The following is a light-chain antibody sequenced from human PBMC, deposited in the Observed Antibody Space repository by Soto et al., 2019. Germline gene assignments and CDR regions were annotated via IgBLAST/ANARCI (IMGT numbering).Light chain of an antibody. V-gene: IGKV1-5*03. CDR2: KAS. CDR1: QSISVW. J-gene: IGKJ5*01. Sequence: DMQMTQSPSTLSASVGDRVTITCRAGQSISVWLAWYQQKAGKAPNLLIYKASRLESGVPSRFSGSGSETEFTLTISGLQPGDFATYYCQQANSFPITFGQGTRLEI. CDR3: QQANSFPIT.